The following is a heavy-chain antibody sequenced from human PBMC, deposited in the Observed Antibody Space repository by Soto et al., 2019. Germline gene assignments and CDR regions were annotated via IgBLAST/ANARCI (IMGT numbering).Heavy chain of an antibody. V-gene: IGHV1-18*01. D-gene: IGHD3-16*01. CDR3: AREMAGLGGEYDY. J-gene: IGHJ4*02. CDR1: GYTFTKYG. CDR2: ISGSSGNA. Sequence: QVQLVQSGAEVKNPGASVKVSCKTSGYTFTKYGVSWVRQAPGQGLEWMGWISGSSGNANYAEKVQGRITLTTDKSTSTAYIELRSLRSDDTAVYYCAREMAGLGGEYDYWGQGTLVTVSS.